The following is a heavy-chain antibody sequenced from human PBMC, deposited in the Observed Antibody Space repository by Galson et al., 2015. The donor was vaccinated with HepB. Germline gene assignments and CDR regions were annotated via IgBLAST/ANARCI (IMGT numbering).Heavy chain of an antibody. CDR2: IKSKRDGGTT. Sequence: SLRLSCAASGFIFSSAWMNWVRQAPGKGLEWVARIKSKRDGGTTDYPAPVNGRFTISRDDSKDTLYLQMNSLKTEDTAVYYCTTGWVGTIHDGQWGQGTLVTVSS. D-gene: IGHD1-26*01. J-gene: IGHJ1*01. V-gene: IGHV3-15*07. CDR1: GFIFSSAW. CDR3: TTGWVGTIHDGQ.